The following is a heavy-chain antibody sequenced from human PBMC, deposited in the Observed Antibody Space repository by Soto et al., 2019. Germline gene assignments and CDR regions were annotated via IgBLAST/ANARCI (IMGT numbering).Heavy chain of an antibody. CDR3: ACLLGGYGEFDY. J-gene: IGHJ4*02. D-gene: IGHD5-12*01. CDR2: INPSSGST. Sequence: ASVKVACKASGYTFTSYYMHWVRQAPGQGLEWMGIINPSSGSTSYAQKFQGRVTMTRDTSTSTVYMELSSLRSEDTAVYYCACLLGGYGEFDYWGQGTLVTVSS. CDR1: GYTFTSYY. V-gene: IGHV1-46*03.